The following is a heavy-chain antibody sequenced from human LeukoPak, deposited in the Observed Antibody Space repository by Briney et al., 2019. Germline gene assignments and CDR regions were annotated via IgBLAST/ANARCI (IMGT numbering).Heavy chain of an antibody. CDR2: INPNSGGP. V-gene: IGHV1-2*02. Sequence: GASVKVSCKASGYTFTGYYMHWVRQAPGQGLEWMGWINPNSGGPNYAQRFQGRVTMTRAPSISTAYMGLRRLGPDEPAWYSCARECGSHYSSLDYWGQGTLVTVSS. D-gene: IGHD1-26*01. CDR3: ARECGSHYSSLDY. J-gene: IGHJ4*02. CDR1: GYTFTGYY.